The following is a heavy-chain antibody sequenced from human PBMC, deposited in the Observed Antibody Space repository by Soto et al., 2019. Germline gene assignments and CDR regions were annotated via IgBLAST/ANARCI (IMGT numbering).Heavy chain of an antibody. Sequence: SETLSLTCAVSGGSISSGGYYWSWIRQHPGKGLEWIGYIYYSGSTYYNPSLKSRVTISVDTSKNQFSLKLSSVTAADTAVYYCARGWFDGYWFDPWGQGTLVTVSS. V-gene: IGHV4-31*11. D-gene: IGHD3-9*01. CDR1: GGSISSGGYY. CDR2: IYYSGST. J-gene: IGHJ5*02. CDR3: ARGWFDGYWFDP.